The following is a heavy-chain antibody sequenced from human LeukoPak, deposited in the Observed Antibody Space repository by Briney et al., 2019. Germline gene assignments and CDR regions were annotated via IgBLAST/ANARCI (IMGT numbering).Heavy chain of an antibody. CDR1: GGSISTYY. CDR2: IYYSGST. V-gene: IGHV4-59*01. CDR3: TRGSIAYYYMDV. Sequence: SETLSLTCTVSGGSISTYYWSWIRQPPGKGLEWIGYIYYSGSTNYNPSLKSRVTISVDTSKNQFSLKLSSVTAADTAVYYCTRGSIAYYYMDVWGKGTTVTISS. D-gene: IGHD3-22*01. J-gene: IGHJ6*03.